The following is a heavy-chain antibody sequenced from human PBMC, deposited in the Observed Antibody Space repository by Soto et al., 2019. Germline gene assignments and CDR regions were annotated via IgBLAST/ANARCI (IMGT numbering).Heavy chain of an antibody. Sequence: GGSLRLSCAASGFTFSSHPMSWVRQAPGKGLEWVSAISGSGGSTYYAGSVKGRFTISRDNSKNTLYLQMNSLRAEDTAVYYCAKDRSSYDSERWFDPWGQGTLVTVSS. J-gene: IGHJ5*02. V-gene: IGHV3-23*01. CDR1: GFTFSSHP. CDR2: ISGSGGST. D-gene: IGHD3-3*01. CDR3: AKDRSSYDSERWFDP.